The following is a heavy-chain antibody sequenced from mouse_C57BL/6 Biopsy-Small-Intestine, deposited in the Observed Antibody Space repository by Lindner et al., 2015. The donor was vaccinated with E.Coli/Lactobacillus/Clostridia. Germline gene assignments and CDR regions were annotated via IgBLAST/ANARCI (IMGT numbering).Heavy chain of an antibody. J-gene: IGHJ2*01. CDR2: IYPRDGST. D-gene: IGHD3-3*01. CDR3: ARRTRDQGYYFDY. V-gene: IGHV1-85*01. Sequence: VQLQESGPELVKPGASVKLSCKASGYTFTSYDINWVKQRPGQGLEWIGWIYPRDGSTKYNEKFKGKATLTVDTSSSTAYMELHSLTSEDSAVYFCARRTRDQGYYFDYWGQGTTLTVSS. CDR1: GYTFTSYD.